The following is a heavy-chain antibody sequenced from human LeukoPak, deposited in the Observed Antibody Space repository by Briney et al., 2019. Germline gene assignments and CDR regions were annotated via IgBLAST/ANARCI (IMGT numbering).Heavy chain of an antibody. J-gene: IGHJ5*02. Sequence: SETLSLTCTVSGGSISSSSYYWGWIRQPPGKGLEWIGSIYYSGSTYYNPSLKSRVTISVDTSKNQFSLKLSSVTAADTAVYYCAREPVLGVRGVIITYNWFDPWGQGTLVTVSS. CDR2: IYYSGST. CDR1: GGSISSSSYY. D-gene: IGHD3-10*01. V-gene: IGHV4-39*07. CDR3: AREPVLGVRGVIITYNWFDP.